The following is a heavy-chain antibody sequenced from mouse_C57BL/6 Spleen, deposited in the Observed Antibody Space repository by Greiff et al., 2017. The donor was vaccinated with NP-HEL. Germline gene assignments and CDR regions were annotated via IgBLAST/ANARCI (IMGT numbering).Heavy chain of an antibody. CDR3: ARVYYGNFDY. V-gene: IGHV5-12*01. D-gene: IGHD2-1*01. J-gene: IGHJ2*01. CDR2: ISNGGGST. CDR1: GFTFSDYY. Sequence: EVKLVESGGGLVQPGGSLKLSCAASGFTFSDYYMYWVRQTPEKRLEWVAYISNGGGSTYYPDTVKGRFTISRDNAKNTLYLQMSRLKSEDTAMYYCARVYYGNFDYWGQGTTLTVSS.